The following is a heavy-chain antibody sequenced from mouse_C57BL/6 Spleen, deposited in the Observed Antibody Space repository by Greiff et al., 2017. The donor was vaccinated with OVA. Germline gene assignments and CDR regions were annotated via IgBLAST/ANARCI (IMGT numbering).Heavy chain of an antibody. V-gene: IGHV5-17*01. CDR3: ARNYFDY. J-gene: IGHJ2*01. Sequence: EVQLQESGGGLVKPGGSLKLSCAASGFTFSDYGMHWVRQAPEKGLEWVAYISSGSSTIYYADTVKGRFTISRANAKNTLFLQLTSLRSEDTAMYYCARNYFDYWGKGTTLTVSS. CDR1: GFTFSDYG. CDR2: ISSGSSTI.